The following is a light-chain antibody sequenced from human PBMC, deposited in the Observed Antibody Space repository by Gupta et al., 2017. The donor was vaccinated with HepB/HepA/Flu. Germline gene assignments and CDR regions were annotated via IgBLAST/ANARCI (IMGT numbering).Light chain of an antibody. CDR1: ESLVNSDGNTY. CDR2: KIS. V-gene: IGKV2-30*01. CDR3: MQGSHWRWFT. J-gene: IGKJ3*01. Sequence: DVVMTQSPLSLPVTLGQPASISCRSSESLVNSDGNTYLTWFQQRPGQSPRRLIYKISNRDAGVPDRFSGSGSGTNFTLKISRGEAEDVGIYYCMQGSHWRWFTFGHGTKVDMK.